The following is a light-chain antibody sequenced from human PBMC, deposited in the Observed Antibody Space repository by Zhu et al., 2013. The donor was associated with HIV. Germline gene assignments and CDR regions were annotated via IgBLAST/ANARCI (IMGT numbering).Light chain of an antibody. J-gene: IGLJ3*02. CDR1: SGDIGTYNY. CDR2: DVT. CDR3: CSYAGASWV. Sequence: QSALTQPRSVSASPGQSVTISCTGTSGDIGTYNYVSWYQQNPGKAPKLVIYDVTKRPSGVPDRFSGSRSGNTASLTISGLQAEDEADYYCCSYAGASWVFGGGTKLTVL. V-gene: IGLV2-11*01.